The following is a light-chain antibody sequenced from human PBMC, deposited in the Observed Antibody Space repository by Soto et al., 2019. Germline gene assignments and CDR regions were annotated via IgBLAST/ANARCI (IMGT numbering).Light chain of an antibody. CDR2: DVS. V-gene: IGLV2-11*01. J-gene: IGLJ1*01. CDR3: CSYAGSYV. CDR1: SSDVGGYNY. Sequence: QSALTQPRSVSGSPGQSVTISCTGTSSDVGGYNYVSWYQQHPGKATKLMIYDVSKRPSGFPDRFSGSKSGNTSSLTISGLQADDEADYYCCSYAGSYVFGTGTKLTVL.